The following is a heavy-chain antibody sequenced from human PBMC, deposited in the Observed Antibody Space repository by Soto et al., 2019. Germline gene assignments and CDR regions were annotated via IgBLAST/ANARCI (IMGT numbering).Heavy chain of an antibody. CDR2: IKSDGTT. CDR3: AKDRGEEGLKFLEWFGGMDV. Sequence: PGGSLRLSCAASGFTVSNYWMNWVRQAPAKGLVWVSHIKSDGTTSYADSVEGRFTVSRDDAKNTFYLQMNSLRAEDTAVYYCAKDRGEEGLKFLEWFGGMDVWGHGTTVTVSS. D-gene: IGHD3-3*01. V-gene: IGHV3-74*01. CDR1: GFTVSNYW. J-gene: IGHJ6*02.